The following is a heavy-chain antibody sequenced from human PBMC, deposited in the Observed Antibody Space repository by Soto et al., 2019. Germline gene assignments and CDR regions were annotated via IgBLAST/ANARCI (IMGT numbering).Heavy chain of an antibody. Sequence: QVHLVESGGGVVQPGRSLRLSCAASGFTFNSFAMHWVRQAPGKGLEWVAVISYHGSNKHYADSVEGRFTISRDNSKNTVYLQMNSLRGEDTAVYYCAREGPGDLWSRFDDWGQGTLVTVSS. CDR3: AREGPGDLWSRFDD. V-gene: IGHV3-30-3*01. CDR1: GFTFNSFA. D-gene: IGHD3-3*01. J-gene: IGHJ5*02. CDR2: ISYHGSNK.